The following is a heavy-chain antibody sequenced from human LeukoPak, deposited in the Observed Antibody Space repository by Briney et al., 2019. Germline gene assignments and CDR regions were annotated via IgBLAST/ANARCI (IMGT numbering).Heavy chain of an antibody. J-gene: IGHJ6*02. Sequence: GASVKVSCKASGYTFTSYGISWVRQAPGQGLEWMGWISAYNGNTNYAQKPQGRVTMTTDTSTSTAYMELRSLRSDDTAVYYCAREGYYYDSSGYFDGMDVWGQGTTVTVSS. CDR3: AREGYYYDSSGYFDGMDV. D-gene: IGHD3-22*01. CDR1: GYTFTSYG. CDR2: ISAYNGNT. V-gene: IGHV1-18*01.